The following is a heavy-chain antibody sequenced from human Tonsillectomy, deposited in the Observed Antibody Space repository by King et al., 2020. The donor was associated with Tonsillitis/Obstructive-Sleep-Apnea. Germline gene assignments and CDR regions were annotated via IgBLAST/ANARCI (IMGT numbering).Heavy chain of an antibody. Sequence: VQLVESGGGLVKPGGSLRLSCAASGFTFSNAWMSWVRQAPGKGLEWVGRIKSKTDGGTTDYAAPVKGRFTISRDDSKNTLYLQMNSLKTEDTAVYYCTTSLGFGDRWTDYWGQGTLGTVSS. D-gene: IGHD3-10*01. V-gene: IGHV3-15*01. CDR1: GFTFSNAW. J-gene: IGHJ4*02. CDR3: TTSLGFGDRWTDY. CDR2: IKSKTDGGTT.